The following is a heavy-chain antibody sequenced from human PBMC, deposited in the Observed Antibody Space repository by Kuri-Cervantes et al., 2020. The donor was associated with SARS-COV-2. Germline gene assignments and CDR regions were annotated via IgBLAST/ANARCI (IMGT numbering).Heavy chain of an antibody. CDR2: INPNSGGT. Sequence: ASVKVSCKASGYTFTGYYMHWVRQAPGQGLEWMGRINPNSGGTNYAQKFQGWVTMTRDTSISTVHMELSRLRSDDTAVYYCARSTPLRRLVVISQGGAFDIWGQGTMVTVSS. V-gene: IGHV1-2*04. J-gene: IGHJ3*02. CDR1: GYTFTGYY. D-gene: IGHD3-22*01. CDR3: ARSTPLRRLVVISQGGAFDI.